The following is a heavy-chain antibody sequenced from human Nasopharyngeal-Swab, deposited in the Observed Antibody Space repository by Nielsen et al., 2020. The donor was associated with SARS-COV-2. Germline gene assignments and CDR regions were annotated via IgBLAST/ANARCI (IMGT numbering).Heavy chain of an antibody. Sequence: GESLKISRVASGYSFRTYGMSWVRQAPGKGLEWVAAIVGSGGNSGSGGSTYYADSVKGRFTISRDNSKNTLSLQMNSLRAEDTAVYYCAKDLRGPYFFWGQGTLVTVSS. V-gene: IGHV3-23*01. D-gene: IGHD2/OR15-2a*01. J-gene: IGHJ4*02. CDR2: IVGSGGNSGSGGST. CDR3: AKDLRGPYFF. CDR1: GYSFRTYG.